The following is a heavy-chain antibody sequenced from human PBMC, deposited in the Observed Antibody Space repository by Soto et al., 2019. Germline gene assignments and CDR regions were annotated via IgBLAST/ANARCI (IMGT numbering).Heavy chain of an antibody. CDR3: ARHQSCTGGSCYEYAFDY. V-gene: IGHV1-69*13. Sequence: SVKVSCKASGGTFSSYAISWVRQAPGQGLEWMGGIIPIFGTANYAQKFQGRVTITADESTNTAYMELSSLRSEDTAVYYCARHQSCTGGSCYEYAFDYWGQGTLVTVSS. CDR1: GGTFSSYA. D-gene: IGHD2-15*01. J-gene: IGHJ4*02. CDR2: IIPIFGTA.